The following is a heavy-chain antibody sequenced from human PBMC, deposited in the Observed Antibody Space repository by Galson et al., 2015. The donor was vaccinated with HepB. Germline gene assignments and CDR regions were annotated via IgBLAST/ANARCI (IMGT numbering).Heavy chain of an antibody. J-gene: IGHJ6*03. Sequence: SVKVSCKASGGTFSSYAISWVRQAPGQGLEWMGGIIPIFGTANYAQKFQGRVTITADESTSTAYMELSSLRSEDTAVYYCARKGPFYSNYDGKPYYYYYMDVWGKGTTVTVSS. CDR3: ARKGPFYSNYDGKPYYYYYMDV. CDR1: GGTFSSYA. V-gene: IGHV1-69*13. D-gene: IGHD4-11*01. CDR2: IIPIFGTA.